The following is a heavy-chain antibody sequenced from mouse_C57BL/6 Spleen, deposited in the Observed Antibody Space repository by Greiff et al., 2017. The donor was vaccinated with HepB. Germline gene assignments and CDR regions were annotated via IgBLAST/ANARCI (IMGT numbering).Heavy chain of an antibody. CDR2: IYPGSGST. D-gene: IGHD2-4*01. CDR1: GYTFTSYW. CDR3: ARTGYYYYDAYFDY. V-gene: IGHV1-55*01. J-gene: IGHJ2*01. Sequence: QVQLQQPGAELVKPGASVKMSCKASGYTFTSYWITWVKQRPGQGLEWIGDIYPGSGSTNYNEKFKSKATLTVDTSSSTAYMQLSSLTSEDSAVYYCARTGYYYYDAYFDYWGQGTTLTVSS.